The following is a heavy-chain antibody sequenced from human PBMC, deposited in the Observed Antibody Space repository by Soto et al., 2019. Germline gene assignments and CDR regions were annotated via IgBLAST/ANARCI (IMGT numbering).Heavy chain of an antibody. D-gene: IGHD3-9*01. CDR1: GGTFDHAA. J-gene: IGHJ4*02. Sequence: QVQLVQSGAEVKKPGSSVQVSCEAPGGTFDHAAITWVRQAPGQGLEWVGGINPMFNSTHYAQKFQGRVTSTADAVTSTAFMELRGLTSDDTAVYYCARQIFAADYWGQGTLLVVSS. CDR2: INPMFNST. V-gene: IGHV1-69*01. CDR3: ARQIFAADY.